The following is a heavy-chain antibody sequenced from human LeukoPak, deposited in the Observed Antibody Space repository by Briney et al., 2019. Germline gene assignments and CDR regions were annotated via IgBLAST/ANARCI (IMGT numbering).Heavy chain of an antibody. CDR2: IYYSGST. J-gene: IGHJ4*02. V-gene: IGHV4-39*01. D-gene: IGHD5-12*01. CDR3: ARHHRYSGYAYY. CDR1: GGSISSSSYY. Sequence: SETLSLTCTVSGGSISSSSYYWGWIRQPPGKGLEWIGSIYYSGSTYYNPSLKSRVTISVDTSKNQFPLKLSSVTAADTAVYYCARHHRYSGYAYYWGQGTLVTVSS.